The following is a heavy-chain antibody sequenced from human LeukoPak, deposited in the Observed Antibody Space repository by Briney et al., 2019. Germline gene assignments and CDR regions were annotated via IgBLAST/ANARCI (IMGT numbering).Heavy chain of an antibody. V-gene: IGHV1-24*01. CDR3: ATFRYYYDSSGYKY. D-gene: IGHD3-22*01. Sequence: GASVKVSCKVSGYTLTELSMHWVRQAPGKGLEWNGCFHPEDGETIYAQKFQGRVTMTEDTSTDTAYMELSSLRSEDTAVYYCATFRYYYDSSGYKYWGQGTLVTVSS. CDR2: FHPEDGET. J-gene: IGHJ4*02. CDR1: GYTLTELS.